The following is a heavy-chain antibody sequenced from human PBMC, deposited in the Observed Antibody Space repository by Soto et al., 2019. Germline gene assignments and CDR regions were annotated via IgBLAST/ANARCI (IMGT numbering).Heavy chain of an antibody. J-gene: IGHJ3*02. Sequence: GASVKVSCKASGYSFTSYGISWVRQAPGQGLEWMGWIIPILGIANYAQKFQGRVTITADKSTSTAYMELSSLRSEDTAVYYCARDWDFYDSSGYYFGDAIHIWGQGTMVTVSS. D-gene: IGHD3-22*01. CDR2: IIPILGIA. CDR3: ARDWDFYDSSGYYFGDAIHI. V-gene: IGHV1-69*10. CDR1: GYSFTSYG.